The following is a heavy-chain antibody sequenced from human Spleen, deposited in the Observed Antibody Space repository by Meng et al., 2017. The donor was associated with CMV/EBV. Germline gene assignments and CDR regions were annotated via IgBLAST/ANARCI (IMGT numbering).Heavy chain of an antibody. CDR2: ISRDGGSK. CDR1: VTFDDYT. CDR3: AKGDHRGGDYVEAFDI. Sequence: VTFDDYTRNWVRQVPGKGLEWVYLISRDGGSKYNGDKVKGRLTIYRDNSKNSLYLQMNSLRTEDTALYYCAKGDHRGGDYVEAFDIWGQGTMVTVSS. V-gene: IGHV3-43*01. D-gene: IGHD4-17*01. J-gene: IGHJ3*02.